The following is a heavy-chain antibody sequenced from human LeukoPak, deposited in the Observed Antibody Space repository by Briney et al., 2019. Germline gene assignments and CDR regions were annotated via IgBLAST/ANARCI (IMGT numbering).Heavy chain of an antibody. CDR3: ASLDIVVVPAAIGWFDP. CDR2: IYHSGST. CDR1: GYSISSGYY. J-gene: IGHJ5*02. V-gene: IGHV4-38-2*01. D-gene: IGHD2-2*01. Sequence: TPSETLSLTCAVSGYSISSGYYWGWIRQPPGKGLEWIGSIYHSGSTYYNPSLKSRVTISVDTSKNQFSLKLSSVTAADTAVYYCASLDIVVVPAAIGWFDPWGRGTLVTVSS.